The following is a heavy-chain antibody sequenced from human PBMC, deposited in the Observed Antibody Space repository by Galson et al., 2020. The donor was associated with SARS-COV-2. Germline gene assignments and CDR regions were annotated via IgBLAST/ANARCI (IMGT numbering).Heavy chain of an antibody. CDR3: ARLHSGSYLGHFDY. Sequence: GGSLRLSCAASGFTFSSYAMHWVRQAPGKGLEWVAVISYDGSNKYYADSVKGRFTISRDNSKNTLYLQMNSLRAEDTAVYYCARLHSGSYLGHFDYWGQGTLVTVS. CDR1: GFTFSSYA. V-gene: IGHV3-30-3*01. J-gene: IGHJ4*02. CDR2: ISYDGSNK. D-gene: IGHD1-26*01.